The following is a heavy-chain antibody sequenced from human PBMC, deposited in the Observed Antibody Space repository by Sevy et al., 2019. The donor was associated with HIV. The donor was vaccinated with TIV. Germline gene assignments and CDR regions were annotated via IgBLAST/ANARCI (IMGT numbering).Heavy chain of an antibody. J-gene: IGHJ4*02. CDR1: GYSISSGYY. CDR3: ARGSQPINYDKNGYYDY. V-gene: IGHV4-38-2*02. D-gene: IGHD3-22*01. CDR2: ISHRGKT. Sequence: SETLSLTCTVSGYSISSGYYWGWIRQTPGKGLEWLGTISHRGKTHYNPSLKSRVTISVDTSKNQFSLRLNSVTAADTAVFYCARGSQPINYDKNGYYDYWGQGTLVTVSS.